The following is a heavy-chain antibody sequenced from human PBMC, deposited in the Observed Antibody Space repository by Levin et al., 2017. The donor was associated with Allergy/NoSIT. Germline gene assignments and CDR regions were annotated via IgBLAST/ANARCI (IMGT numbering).Heavy chain of an antibody. D-gene: IGHD1-14*01. CDR3: AREGPPGDSSFDH. CDR1: GFTFTDHH. J-gene: IGHJ4*02. CDR2: ITSGGDTM. V-gene: IGHV3-11*01. Sequence: LSLTCAASGFTFTDHHMSWIRQAPGKGLEWVGYITSGGDTMHYVDSVKGRFTISRDNAEKSVYLQMDSLRAEDTAVYYCAREGPPGDSSFDHWGQGTLVTVSS.